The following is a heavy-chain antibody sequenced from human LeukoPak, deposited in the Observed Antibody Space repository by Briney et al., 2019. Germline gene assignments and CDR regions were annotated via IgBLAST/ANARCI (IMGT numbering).Heavy chain of an antibody. CDR1: GFTFSSYS. J-gene: IGHJ4*02. D-gene: IGHD3-16*02. CDR3: AKDWAAAVVN. V-gene: IGHV3-30*18. CDR2: ISYDGSNK. Sequence: GGSLRLSCAASGFTFSSYSMNWVRQAPGKGLEWVAVISYDGSNKYYADSVKGRFTISRDNSKNTLYLQMNSLRAEDTAVYYCAKDWAAAVVNWGQGTLVTVSS.